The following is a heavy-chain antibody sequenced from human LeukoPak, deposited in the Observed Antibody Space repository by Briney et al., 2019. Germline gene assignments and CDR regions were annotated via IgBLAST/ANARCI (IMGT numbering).Heavy chain of an antibody. D-gene: IGHD6-19*01. CDR2: ISSSGTTT. CDR3: AKELADSGWYESCFDY. CDR1: GFTFSAYY. V-gene: IGHV3-11*01. Sequence: GGSLRLSCAASGFTFSAYYMSWIRQAPGKGLEWVSFISSSGTTTYHADSMKGRFTISRDNAKNSLYLQMNSLRAEDTAVYYCAKELADSGWYESCFDYWGQGTLVTVSS. J-gene: IGHJ4*02.